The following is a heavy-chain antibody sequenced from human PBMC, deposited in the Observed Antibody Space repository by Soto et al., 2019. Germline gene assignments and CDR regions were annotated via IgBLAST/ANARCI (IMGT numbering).Heavy chain of an antibody. CDR2: IYYSGST. V-gene: IGHV4-59*01. CDR1: GGSISSYY. Sequence: TSETLSLTCTVSGGSISSYYWSWIRQPPGKGLEWIGYIYYSGSTNYNPSLKSRVTISVDTSKNQFSLKLSSVTAADTAVYYCARLTTVTLIDYWGQGTLVTVSS. D-gene: IGHD4-4*01. CDR3: ARLTTVTLIDY. J-gene: IGHJ4*02.